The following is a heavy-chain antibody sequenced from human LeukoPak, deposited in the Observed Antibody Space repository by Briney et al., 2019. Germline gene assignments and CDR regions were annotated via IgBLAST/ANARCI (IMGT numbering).Heavy chain of an antibody. CDR2: ISAYNGNT. D-gene: IGHD7-27*01. V-gene: IGHV1-18*01. J-gene: IGHJ4*02. CDR3: ARDDLTGLDY. Sequence: XVXQAPGQGLEWMGWISAYNGNTNYAQKLQGRVTMTTDTSTSTAYMELRSLRSDDTAVYYCARDDLTGLDYWGQGTLVTVSS.